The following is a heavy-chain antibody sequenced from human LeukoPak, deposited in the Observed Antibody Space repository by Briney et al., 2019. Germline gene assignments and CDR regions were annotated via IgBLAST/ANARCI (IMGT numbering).Heavy chain of an antibody. CDR2: IYHSGST. V-gene: IGHV4-38-2*02. J-gene: IGHJ6*03. CDR3: ARKGGYYYYYMDV. Sequence: SETLSLTCTVSGYSISSGYYWGWIRQPPGKGLEWIGSIYHSGSTYYNPSLKSRVTISVDTSKNQFSLKLSSVTAADTAVYYCARKGGYYYYYMDVCGKGTTVTVSS. CDR1: GYSISSGYY.